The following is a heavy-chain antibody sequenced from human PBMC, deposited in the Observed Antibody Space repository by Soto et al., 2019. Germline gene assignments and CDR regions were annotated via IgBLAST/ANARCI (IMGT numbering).Heavy chain of an antibody. CDR3: ASSRSGCHGLFAF. CDR2: ISGSGGST. J-gene: IGHJ4*02. V-gene: IGHV3-23*01. Sequence: GGSLRLSYRASGRTFSSYAMSWVRLAPGKKLEWVSAISGSGGSTYYADSVKGRFTVSRDNSKNTLYLQMNNLRAEDTAVYYCASSRSGCHGLFAFWGRGSLDIASS. CDR1: GRTFSSYA. D-gene: IGHD6-19*01.